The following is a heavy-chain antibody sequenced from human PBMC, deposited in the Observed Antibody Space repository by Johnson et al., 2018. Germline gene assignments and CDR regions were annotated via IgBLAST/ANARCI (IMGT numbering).Heavy chain of an antibody. CDR2: IKEDGTVK. CDR3: AKDTDAVFDY. Sequence: VQLVESGGGLGQPGGSLRLSCAASGFTFSSNWMSWVRQAPGKGLEWVANIKEDGTVKYYAGSVTGRFTISRANAKNSLYLQMDSLRAEDTAMYYCAKDTDAVFDYWGQGTLVTVSS. J-gene: IGHJ4*02. CDR1: GFTFSSNW. V-gene: IGHV3-7*01.